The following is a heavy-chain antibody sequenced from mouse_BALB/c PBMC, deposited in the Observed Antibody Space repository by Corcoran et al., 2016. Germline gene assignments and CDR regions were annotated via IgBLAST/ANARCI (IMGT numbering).Heavy chain of an antibody. CDR3: ARSDGSSWFAY. Sequence: QIQLVQSGPELKKPGETVKISCKASGYTFTNYGMTWVKQAPGKGLKWMGWINTYTGEPTYADDFKGRFAFSVETSASTAYLQINNLKNEDTATYFCARSDGSSWFAYWGQGTLVTVSA. D-gene: IGHD1-1*01. J-gene: IGHJ3*01. CDR2: INTYTGEP. V-gene: IGHV9-3-1*01. CDR1: GYTFTNYG.